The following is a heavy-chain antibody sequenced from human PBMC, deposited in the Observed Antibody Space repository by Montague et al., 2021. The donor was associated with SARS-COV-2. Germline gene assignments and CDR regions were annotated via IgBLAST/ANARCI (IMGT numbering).Heavy chain of an antibody. CDR2: VNHSGRI. CDR1: GGSFSDYY. J-gene: IGHJ4*02. V-gene: IGHV4-34*01. Sequence: SETLSLTCAVYGGSFSDYYWTWIRQSPGKGLEWLGEVNHSGRINYNPSLKSRITISVDTSKNQFSPRLRSVTAADTAVYYCARGRVDTTMILVVSTGAAHYFDSWGQGTLVSVSS. D-gene: IGHD3-22*01. CDR3: ARGRVDTTMILVVSTGAAHYFDS.